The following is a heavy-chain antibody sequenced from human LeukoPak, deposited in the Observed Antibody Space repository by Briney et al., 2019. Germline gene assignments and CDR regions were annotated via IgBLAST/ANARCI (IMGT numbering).Heavy chain of an antibody. Sequence: AGGSLRLSCAASGFTFSNAWMSWVRQAPGKGREWIGEINHSGSTNYNPSLKSRVTISVDTSKNQFSLKLSSVTAADTAVYYCARRRIAARPADYWGQGTLVTVSS. D-gene: IGHD6-6*01. J-gene: IGHJ4*02. CDR1: GFTFSNAW. CDR2: INHSGST. CDR3: ARRRIAARPADY. V-gene: IGHV4-34*01.